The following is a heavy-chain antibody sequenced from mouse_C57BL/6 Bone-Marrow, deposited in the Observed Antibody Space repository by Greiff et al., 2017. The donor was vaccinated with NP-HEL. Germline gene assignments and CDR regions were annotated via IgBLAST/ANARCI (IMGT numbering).Heavy chain of an antibody. D-gene: IGHD2-2*01. Sequence: QVQLQQPGAELVKPGASVKMSCKASGYTFTSYWITWVKQRPGQGLEWIGDIYPGSGSTNYNEKFKSKATLTVDTSSSTAYMQLSSLTSEDSAVYYCARPILYGYGYYYAMDYWGQGTSVTVSS. CDR1: GYTFTSYW. V-gene: IGHV1-55*01. J-gene: IGHJ4*01. CDR2: IYPGSGST. CDR3: ARPILYGYGYYYAMDY.